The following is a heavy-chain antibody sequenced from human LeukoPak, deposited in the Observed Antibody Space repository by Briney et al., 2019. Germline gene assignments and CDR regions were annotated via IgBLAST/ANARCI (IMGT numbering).Heavy chain of an antibody. CDR2: ISSSSSYI. CDR1: GFTFSSYS. D-gene: IGHD6-19*01. Sequence: SGGSLRLPCAASGFTFSSYSMNWVRQAPGKGLEWVSSISSSSSYIYYADSVKGRFTISRDNAKNSLYLQMNSLRAEDTAVYYCARDWGLAVAGTPHWGQGTLVTVSS. J-gene: IGHJ4*02. CDR3: ARDWGLAVAGTPH. V-gene: IGHV3-21*01.